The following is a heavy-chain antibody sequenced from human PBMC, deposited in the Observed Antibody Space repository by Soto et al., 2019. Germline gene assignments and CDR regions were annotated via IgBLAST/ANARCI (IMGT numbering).Heavy chain of an antibody. CDR2: ISSSSSTI. V-gene: IGHV3-48*02. Sequence: GGSLRLSCAASGFTFSSYSMNWVRQAPGKGLEWVSYISSSSSTIYYADSVNGRFTISRDNAKNSLYLQMNSLRDEDTAVYYCARDQFTIFGVVPYYYGMDVWGQGTTVTVSS. CDR3: ARDQFTIFGVVPYYYGMDV. J-gene: IGHJ6*02. D-gene: IGHD3-3*01. CDR1: GFTFSSYS.